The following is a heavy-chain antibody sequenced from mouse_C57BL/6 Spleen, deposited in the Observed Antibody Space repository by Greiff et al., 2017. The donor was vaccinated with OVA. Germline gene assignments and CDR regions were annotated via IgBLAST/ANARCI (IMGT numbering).Heavy chain of an antibody. Sequence: QVQLQQPGAELVMPGASVKLSCKASGYTFTSYWMHWVKQRPGQGLEWIGEIDPSDSHTNYNQKFKGKSTLTVDKSSSTAYMQLSSLTSEDSAVYYCARWLWDGYYAMDYWGQGTSVTVSS. D-gene: IGHD4-1*01. CDR2: IDPSDSHT. J-gene: IGHJ4*01. CDR3: ARWLWDGYYAMDY. V-gene: IGHV1-69*01. CDR1: GYTFTSYW.